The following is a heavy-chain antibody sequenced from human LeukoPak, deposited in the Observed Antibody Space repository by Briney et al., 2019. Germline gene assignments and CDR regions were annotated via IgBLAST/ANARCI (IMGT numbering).Heavy chain of an antibody. Sequence: GGSLRLSCAASGFTVSSNYMSWVRQAPGKGLEWVSVIYSGGSTYYADSVKGRFTTSRDNSKNTLYLQMNSLRAEDTAVYYCAREGYDSSGYYPYYYYGMDVWGQGTTVTVSS. D-gene: IGHD3-22*01. V-gene: IGHV3-66*01. J-gene: IGHJ6*02. CDR1: GFTVSSNY. CDR3: AREGYDSSGYYPYYYYGMDV. CDR2: IYSGGST.